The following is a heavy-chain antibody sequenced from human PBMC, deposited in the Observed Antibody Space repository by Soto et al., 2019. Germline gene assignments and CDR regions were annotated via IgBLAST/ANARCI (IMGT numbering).Heavy chain of an antibody. V-gene: IGHV4-31*03. CDR1: GGFISSGGYY. D-gene: IGHD7-27*01. Sequence: QVQLQESGPGLVKPSQTLSLTCTVSGGFISSGGYYWSWIRQHLVKGLELIGYIYYSGSTYYNPALKRRVTRSVETSRNPFSLKLSSVTAADTAVYYCARDRPNWGLDYWGQGTLVTVSS. J-gene: IGHJ4*02. CDR3: ARDRPNWGLDY. CDR2: IYYSGST.